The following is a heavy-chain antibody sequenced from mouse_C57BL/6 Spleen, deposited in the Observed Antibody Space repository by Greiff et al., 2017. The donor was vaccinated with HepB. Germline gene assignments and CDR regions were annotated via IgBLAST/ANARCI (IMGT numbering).Heavy chain of an antibody. CDR2: IYPGSGNT. Sequence: VQRVESGAELVRPGASVKLSCKASGYTFTDYYINWVKQRPGQGLEWIARIYPGSGNTYYNEKFKGKATLTAEKSSSTAYMQLSSLTSEDSAVYLCYGFAYWGQGTLVTVSA. CDR1: GYTFTDYY. J-gene: IGHJ3*01. D-gene: IGHD1-1*01. V-gene: IGHV1-76*01. CDR3: YGFAY.